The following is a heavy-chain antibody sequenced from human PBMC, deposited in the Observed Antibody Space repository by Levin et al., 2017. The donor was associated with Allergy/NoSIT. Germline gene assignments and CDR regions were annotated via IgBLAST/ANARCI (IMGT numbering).Heavy chain of an antibody. CDR2: LHYSGST. J-gene: IGHJ4*02. D-gene: IGHD3-10*01. CDR1: GGSISSGGYY. CDR3: ARTCLMVRGVRGGPYYFDS. V-gene: IGHV4-31*03. Sequence: PSETLSLTCTISGGSISSGGYYWTWIRQHPGRGLEWIGYLHYSGSTKYNPSLKSRVAISVDTSKSHFSLNLSSVTAADTAVYFCARTCLMVRGVRGGPYYFDSWGQGSLVTVSS.